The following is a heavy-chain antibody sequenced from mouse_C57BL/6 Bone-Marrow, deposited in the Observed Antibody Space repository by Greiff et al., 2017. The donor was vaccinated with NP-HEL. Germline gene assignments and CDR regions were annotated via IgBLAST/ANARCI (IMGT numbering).Heavy chain of an antibody. Sequence: VKLMESGPELVKPGASVKISCKASGYAFSSSWMNWVKQRPGKGLEWIGRIYPGDGDTNYNGKFKGKATLTADKSSSTAYMQLSSLTSEDSAVYFCARELLRFSGDYWGQGTSVTVSS. D-gene: IGHD1-1*01. V-gene: IGHV1-82*01. J-gene: IGHJ4*01. CDR3: ARELLRFSGDY. CDR1: GYAFSSSW. CDR2: IYPGDGDT.